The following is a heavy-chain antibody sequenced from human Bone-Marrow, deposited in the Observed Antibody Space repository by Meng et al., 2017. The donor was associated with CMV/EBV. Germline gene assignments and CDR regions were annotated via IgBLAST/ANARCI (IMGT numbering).Heavy chain of an antibody. CDR3: ARIVARGLRYNWFDP. Sequence: GESLKISCAASGFTFSSYWMSWVRQAPGKGLEWVANIKQDGSEKYYVDSVKGRFTISRDNAKNSLYLQMNSLRAEDTAVYYCARIVARGLRYNWFDPWGQGTLVTVPS. V-gene: IGHV3-7*01. CDR1: GFTFSSYW. D-gene: IGHD5-12*01. J-gene: IGHJ5*02. CDR2: IKQDGSEK.